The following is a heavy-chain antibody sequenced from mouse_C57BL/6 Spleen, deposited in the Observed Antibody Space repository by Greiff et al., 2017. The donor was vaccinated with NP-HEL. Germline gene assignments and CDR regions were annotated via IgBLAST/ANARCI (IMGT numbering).Heavy chain of an antibody. J-gene: IGHJ2*01. CDR2: IYPGNSDT. CDR3: TRAGTKGYYFDY. D-gene: IGHD4-1*01. V-gene: IGHV1-5*01. CDR1: GYTFTSYW. Sequence: EVQLQQSGTVLARPGASVKMSCKPSGYTFTSYWMHWVKQRPGQGLEWIGAIYPGNSDTSYNQKFKGKAKLTAVTSASTAYMELSSLTKEDSAVYYCTRAGTKGYYFDYWGQGTTLTVSS.